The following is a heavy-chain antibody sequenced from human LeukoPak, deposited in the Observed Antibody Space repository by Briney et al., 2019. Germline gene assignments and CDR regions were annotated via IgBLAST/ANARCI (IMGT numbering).Heavy chain of an antibody. J-gene: IGHJ6*03. Sequence: PGGSLRLSCAASGFTFSSYWMSWVRQAPGKGLEWVANIKQDGSEKYYVDSVKGRFTISRDNAKNSLYLQMNSLRAEDTAVYYCARTMVNYYYYYMDVWGKGTTVTVSS. CDR3: ARTMVNYYYYYMDV. D-gene: IGHD3-10*01. CDR2: IKQDGSEK. V-gene: IGHV3-7*01. CDR1: GFTFSSYW.